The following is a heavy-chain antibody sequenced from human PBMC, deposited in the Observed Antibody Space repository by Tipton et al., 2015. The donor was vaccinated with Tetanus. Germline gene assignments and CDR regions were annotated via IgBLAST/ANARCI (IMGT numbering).Heavy chain of an antibody. CDR3: AKDQAPSPVTTSYYSYGMYV. J-gene: IGHJ6*02. Sequence: GSLRLSCAASGFTFSSYSMNWVRQAPGKGLEWVSSISSRSSYIYYADSVKDRFTISRDNAKNSLYLQMNSLRSEDTAVYYCAKDQAPSPVTTSYYSYGMYVWGQGTTVTVSS. CDR2: ISSRSSYI. D-gene: IGHD4-11*01. V-gene: IGHV3-21*04. CDR1: GFTFSSYS.